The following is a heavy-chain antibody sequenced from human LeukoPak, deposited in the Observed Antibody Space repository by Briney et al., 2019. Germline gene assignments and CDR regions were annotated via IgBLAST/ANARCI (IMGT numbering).Heavy chain of an antibody. J-gene: IGHJ5*02. CDR1: GFTFSSYS. CDR3: ARPTSGLGPYGELVIRFNWFDP. CDR2: ISSSSGYI. V-gene: IGHV3-21*01. Sequence: PGGSLRLSCAASGFTFSSYSINWVRQAPGKGLEWVSSISSSSGYIYYADSVKGRFTISRDNSKNTLYLQMNSLRAEDTAVYYCARPTSGLGPYGELVIRFNWFDPWGQGTLVTVSS. D-gene: IGHD3-9*01.